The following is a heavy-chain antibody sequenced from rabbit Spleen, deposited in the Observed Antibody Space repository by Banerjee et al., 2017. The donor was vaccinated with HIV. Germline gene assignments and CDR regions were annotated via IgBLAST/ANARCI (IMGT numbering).Heavy chain of an antibody. D-gene: IGHD3-1*01. Sequence: QEQLEESGGGLVKPGASLTLTCKASGFDFSSCAMCWVRQAPEKGLEWIACIYAGSSGSTYYASWAKGRFTISKPSSTTVTLQMTSLTAADTATYFCARESGVHASGYDLWGQGTLVTVS. J-gene: IGHJ4*01. V-gene: IGHV1S45*01. CDR1: GFDFSSCA. CDR3: ARESGVHASGYDL. CDR2: IYAGSSGST.